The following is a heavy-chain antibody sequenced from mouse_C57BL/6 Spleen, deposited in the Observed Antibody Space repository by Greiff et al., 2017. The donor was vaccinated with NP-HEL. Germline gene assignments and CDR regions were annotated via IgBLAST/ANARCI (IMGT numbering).Heavy chain of an antibody. CDR2: IDPETGGT. Sequence: QVQLQQSGAELVRPGASVTLSCKASGYTFTDYEMHWVKQTPVHGLEWIGAIDPETGGTAYNQKFKGKAILTADKSSSTAYMELRSLTSEDSAVYYCTGGSTVVAKFGWYFDVWGTGTTVTVSS. V-gene: IGHV1-15*01. J-gene: IGHJ1*03. CDR1: GYTFTDYE. CDR3: TGGSTVVAKFGWYFDV. D-gene: IGHD1-1*01.